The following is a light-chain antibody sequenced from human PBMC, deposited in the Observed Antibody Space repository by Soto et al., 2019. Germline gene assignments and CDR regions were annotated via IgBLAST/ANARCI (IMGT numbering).Light chain of an antibody. CDR1: NSNIGRNH. CDR2: TTS. CDR3: ATWDDGLNWV. Sequence: QSVLTQPPSASGTPGQRVIVSCSGSNSNIGRNHVYWYQQLPGTAPKLLIHTTSARPSGVPDRFSGSKSGTSAPLTISGLRSDDEADYYCATWDDGLNWVFGGGTKLTVL. V-gene: IGLV1-47*01. J-gene: IGLJ3*02.